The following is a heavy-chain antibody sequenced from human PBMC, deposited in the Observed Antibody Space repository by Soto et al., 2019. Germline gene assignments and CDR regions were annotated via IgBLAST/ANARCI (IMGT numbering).Heavy chain of an antibody. CDR2: INQDGSER. CDR3: ARDRGGLGY. J-gene: IGHJ4*02. Sequence: GGSLRLSCAASGFPFSSYWMSWVRQAPGKGLEWVANINQDGSERYYVGAVKGRFTISRDNSKNLLYLQGNRLTAEDAAVYFCARDRGGLGYWGQGTLVTISS. V-gene: IGHV3-7*01. CDR1: GFPFSSYW. D-gene: IGHD3-16*01.